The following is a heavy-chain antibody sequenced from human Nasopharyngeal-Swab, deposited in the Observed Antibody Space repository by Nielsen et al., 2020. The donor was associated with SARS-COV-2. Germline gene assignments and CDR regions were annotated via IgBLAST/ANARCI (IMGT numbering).Heavy chain of an antibody. V-gene: IGHV1-2*02. Sequence: ASVKVSCKASGYNFTTYDFNWVRQATGQGLEWMGWMNPNSGGTNYAQKFQGRVTMTRDTSISTAYMELSRLRSDDTAVYYCASVTISGSYWFDPWGQGTLVTVSS. CDR1: GYNFTTYD. J-gene: IGHJ5*02. D-gene: IGHD1-26*01. CDR3: ASVTISGSYWFDP. CDR2: MNPNSGGT.